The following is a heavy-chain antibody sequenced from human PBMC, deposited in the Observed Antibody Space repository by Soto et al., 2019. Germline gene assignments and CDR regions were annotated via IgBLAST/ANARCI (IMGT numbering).Heavy chain of an antibody. CDR1: GGSFSGYY. Sequence: PSETLSLTCAVYGGSFSGYYWSWIRQPPGKGLEWIGEINHSGSTNYNPSLKSRVTISVDTSKNQFSLKLSSVTAADTAVYHCARGGDYYGSGSYYSYFDYWGQGTLVTVSS. D-gene: IGHD3-10*01. CDR2: INHSGST. J-gene: IGHJ4*02. V-gene: IGHV4-34*01. CDR3: ARGGDYYGSGSYYSYFDY.